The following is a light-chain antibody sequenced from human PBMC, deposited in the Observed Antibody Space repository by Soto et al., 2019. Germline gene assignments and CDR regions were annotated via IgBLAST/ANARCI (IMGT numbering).Light chain of an antibody. CDR2: DVS. J-gene: IGLJ1*01. CDR3: CSYAGTYSYV. Sequence: SVLTQPRSVSGSPGQSVTISCTGTSNDVGGYDYVSWYQQHPGKAPKLIIYDVSKRPSGVPDRFSGSKSGNTASLTNSGLQAEDEADYYCCSYAGTYSYVFGTGTKVTVL. CDR1: SNDVGGYDY. V-gene: IGLV2-11*01.